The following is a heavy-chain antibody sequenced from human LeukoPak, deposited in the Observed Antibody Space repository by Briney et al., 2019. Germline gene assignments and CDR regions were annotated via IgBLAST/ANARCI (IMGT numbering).Heavy chain of an antibody. J-gene: IGHJ6*03. CDR3: ARLMWELPPHYYYMDV. CDR1: GFTFSDYN. V-gene: IGHV3-48*01. Sequence: GGSLRLSCAASGFTFSDYNMNWVRQAPGKGLEWVSYISSSSSTIYYADSVKGRFTISRDNAKNSLYLQMNSLRAEDTAVYYCARLMWELPPHYYYMDVWGKGTTVTISS. CDR2: ISSSSSTI. D-gene: IGHD1-26*01.